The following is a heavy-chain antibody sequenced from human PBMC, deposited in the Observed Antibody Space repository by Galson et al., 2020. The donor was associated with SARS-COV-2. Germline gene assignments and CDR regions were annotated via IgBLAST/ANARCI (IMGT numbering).Heavy chain of an antibody. CDR3: ARGPYYDILSDDWFDP. CDR2: INSDGSST. Sequence: GGSLRLSCAASGFTFSSYWMHWVRQAPGKGLVWVSRINSDGSSTRYADSVKGRFTISRDNAKNTLYLQMNSLRAEDTAVYYCARGPYYDILSDDWFDPWGQGTLVIVSS. D-gene: IGHD3-9*01. CDR1: GFTFSSYW. V-gene: IGHV3-74*01. J-gene: IGHJ5*02.